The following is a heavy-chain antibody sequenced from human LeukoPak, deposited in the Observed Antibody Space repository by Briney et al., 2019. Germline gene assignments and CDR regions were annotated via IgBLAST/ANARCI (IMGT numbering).Heavy chain of an antibody. Sequence: GGSLRLSCAASGFTFSSYAMSWVRQAPGKGLEWVSAISGSGGSTYYADSVKGRFTISRDNSKNTLYLQMNSLRAEDTAVYYCAKDRGYCSNASCYFDYWGQGTLVTVSS. CDR1: GFTFSSYA. CDR2: ISGSGGST. CDR3: AKDRGYCSNASCYFDY. J-gene: IGHJ4*02. V-gene: IGHV3-23*01. D-gene: IGHD2-2*01.